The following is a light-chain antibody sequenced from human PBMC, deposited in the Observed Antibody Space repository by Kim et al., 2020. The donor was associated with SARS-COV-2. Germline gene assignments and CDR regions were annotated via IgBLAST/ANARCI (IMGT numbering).Light chain of an antibody. CDR1: NIGSKS. CDR3: QVWDSSSDHPGVV. Sequence: GKKARITCGGNNIGSKSVLWYQQKPGQAPVLVIYYDSDRPSGIPERFSGSNSGNTATLTISRVEAGDEADYYCQVWDSSSDHPGVVFGGGTKLTVL. J-gene: IGLJ2*01. V-gene: IGLV3-21*04. CDR2: YDS.